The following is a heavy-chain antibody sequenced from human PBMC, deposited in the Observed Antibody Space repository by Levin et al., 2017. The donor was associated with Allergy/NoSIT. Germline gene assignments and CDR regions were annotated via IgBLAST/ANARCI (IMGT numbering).Heavy chain of an antibody. Sequence: GESLKISCAVSGFTFSSYGMHWVRQVPGEGLEWVAVIWYDGSKKFYADSVRGRFTISRDNSKNTLYLQMNNLRAEDTAVYYCARDAAGTIGTYDYWGQGTLVTVSS. V-gene: IGHV3-33*01. CDR1: GFTFSSYG. CDR3: ARDAAGTIGTYDY. J-gene: IGHJ4*02. D-gene: IGHD6-13*01. CDR2: IWYDGSKK.